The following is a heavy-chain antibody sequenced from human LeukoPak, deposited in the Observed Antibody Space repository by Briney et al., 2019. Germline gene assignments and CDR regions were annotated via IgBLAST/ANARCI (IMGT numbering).Heavy chain of an antibody. CDR3: AREAKYCSGGSCYSRPYYFDY. V-gene: IGHV3-74*01. Sequence: GGSLRLSCAASGFTFTTYWMHWVRQVPGKGLVWVARIKGDGSSTRHADSMKGRFTISRDNAKNTLYLQMNSLRDEDTAVYYCAREAKYCSGGSCYSRPYYFDYWGQGTLVTVSS. J-gene: IGHJ4*02. CDR1: GFTFTTYW. CDR2: IKGDGSST. D-gene: IGHD2-15*01.